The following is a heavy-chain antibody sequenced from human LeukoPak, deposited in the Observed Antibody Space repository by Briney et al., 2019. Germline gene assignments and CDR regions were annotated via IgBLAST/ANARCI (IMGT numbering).Heavy chain of an antibody. J-gene: IGHJ6*02. CDR1: GYTFTSYG. D-gene: IGHD1-26*01. CDR3: AREARIVGATYDV. CDR2: ISAYNGNT. Sequence: RASVKVSCKASGYTFTSYGISWVRQAPGQGREWMGWISAYNGNTNYAQKLQGRVTMTRNTSISTAYMELSSLRSEDTAVYYCAREARIVGATYDVWGQGTTVTVSS. V-gene: IGHV1-18*01.